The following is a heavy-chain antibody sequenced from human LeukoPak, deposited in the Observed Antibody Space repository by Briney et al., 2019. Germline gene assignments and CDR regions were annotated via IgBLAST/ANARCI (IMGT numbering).Heavy chain of an antibody. CDR2: IYQDGREK. Sequence: GGSLRLSCAASGFTFSSHLMTWVRQAPGKGLGWVANIYQDGREKYYAVSVKGRFTISRDNSKNTLYLQMNSLRAEDTAVYYCAKSYYDFWSGYWDYWGQGTLVTVSS. CDR1: GFTFSSHL. CDR3: AKSYYDFWSGYWDY. V-gene: IGHV3-7*03. D-gene: IGHD3-3*01. J-gene: IGHJ4*02.